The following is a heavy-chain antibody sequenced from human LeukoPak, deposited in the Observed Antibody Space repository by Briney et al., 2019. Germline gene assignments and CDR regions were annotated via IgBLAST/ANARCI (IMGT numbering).Heavy chain of an antibody. CDR3: ARRYCSGGSCPFDY. CDR2: IYYSGST. CDR1: GGSISSSSYY. Sequence: MTSEALSLTCTVSGGSISSSSYYWGWIRQPPGKGLEWIGCIYYSGSTYYNPSLKSRVTISVDTSKNQFSLKLSSVTAADTAVYYCARRYCSGGSCPFDYWGQGTLVTVSS. D-gene: IGHD2-15*01. V-gene: IGHV4-39*01. J-gene: IGHJ4*02.